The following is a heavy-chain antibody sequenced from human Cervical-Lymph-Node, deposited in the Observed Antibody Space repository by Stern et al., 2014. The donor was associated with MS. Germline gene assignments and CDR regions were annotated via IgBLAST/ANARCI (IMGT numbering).Heavy chain of an antibody. J-gene: IGHJ4*02. CDR1: GASITSGSYY. Sequence: VQLQESGPGLVKPSETLSLTCTVSGASITSGSYYWSWIRQPAGKRLECIVRIYTSGPTNYNPSLASRVSISLDTSKNQFSLKVTSVTAADTAVYYCAKAGSSPNLDYWGQGALVTVSS. CDR2: IYTSGPT. V-gene: IGHV4-61*02. CDR3: AKAGSSPNLDY. D-gene: IGHD6-13*01.